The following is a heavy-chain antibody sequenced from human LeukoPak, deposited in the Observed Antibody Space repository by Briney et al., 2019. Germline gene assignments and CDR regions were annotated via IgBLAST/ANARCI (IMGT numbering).Heavy chain of an antibody. V-gene: IGHV4-59*01. CDR1: GGSISNYY. CDR3: ARVMKVRGITFFGTDV. J-gene: IGHJ6*02. Sequence: SETLSLTCTVSGGSISNYYWSWIRQPPGKGLEWIGYIFYTGSTAYNSSLESRVTISVDSSKNQVSLRLNSVTAADTAVYYCARVMKVRGITFFGTDVWGQGTTVTVSS. CDR2: IFYTGST. D-gene: IGHD3-10*01.